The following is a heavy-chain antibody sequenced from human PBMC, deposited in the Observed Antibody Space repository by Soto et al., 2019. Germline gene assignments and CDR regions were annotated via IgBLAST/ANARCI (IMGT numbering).Heavy chain of an antibody. CDR2: IYYSGST. Sequence: QVQLQESGPGLVKPSQTLSLTCTVSGGSISSGGYYWSWIRQHLGKGLEWIGYIYYSGSTYYNPSLKSRVTISVDTSKNQFSLKLSSVTAADTAVYYCARGEDVVVPAAIFSGWFDPWGQGTLVTVSS. J-gene: IGHJ5*02. CDR3: ARGEDVVVPAAIFSGWFDP. D-gene: IGHD2-2*01. CDR1: GGSISSGGYY. V-gene: IGHV4-31*03.